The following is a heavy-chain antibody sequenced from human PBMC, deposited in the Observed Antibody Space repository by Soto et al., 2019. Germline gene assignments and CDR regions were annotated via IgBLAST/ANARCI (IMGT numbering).Heavy chain of an antibody. D-gene: IGHD3-22*01. CDR2: ISSSSSYI. Sequence: EVQLVESGGGLVKPGGSLRLSCAASGFTFSSYSMNWVRQAPGKGLEWVSSISSSSSYIYYADSVKGRFTISRDNAKNXXYLQMNSRRAGDTAVYYCARDSYYDSSGYDWYFDLWGRGTLVTVSS. CDR3: ARDSYYDSSGYDWYFDL. J-gene: IGHJ2*01. CDR1: GFTFSSYS. V-gene: IGHV3-21*01.